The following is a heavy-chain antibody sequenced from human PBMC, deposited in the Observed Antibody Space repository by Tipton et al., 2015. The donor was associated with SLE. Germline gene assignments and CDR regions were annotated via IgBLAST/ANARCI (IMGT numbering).Heavy chain of an antibody. J-gene: IGHJ5*02. Sequence: TLSLTCTVSGGSISSSSYYWGWIRQPPGKGLEWIGSIYYSGSTYYNPSLKSRVTISVDTSKNHFSLKLSSVTAADTAVYYCARALRGGSGRGWFDPWGQGTLVTVSS. CDR3: ARALRGGSGRGWFDP. V-gene: IGHV4-39*01. D-gene: IGHD6-19*01. CDR1: GGSISSSSYY. CDR2: IYYSGST.